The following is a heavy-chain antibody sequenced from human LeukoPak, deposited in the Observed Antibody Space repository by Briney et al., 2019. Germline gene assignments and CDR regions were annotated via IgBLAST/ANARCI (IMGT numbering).Heavy chain of an antibody. CDR1: GGSISGISYY. V-gene: IGHV4-39*01. CDR3: ARQGVVGATGFDY. D-gene: IGHD1-26*01. CDR2: IYYSGST. Sequence: SETLSLTCSDSGGSISGISYYWGWIRQPPEKWLEWLGNIYYSGSTYNNPSLESRVTISVDTSKNQFSLKLTSVTAADTAVCCCARQGVVGATGFDYWGQGTLVTVSS. J-gene: IGHJ4*02.